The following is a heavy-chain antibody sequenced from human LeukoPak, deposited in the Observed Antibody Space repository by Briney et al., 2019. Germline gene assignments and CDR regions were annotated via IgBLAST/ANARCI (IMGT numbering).Heavy chain of an antibody. V-gene: IGHV4-34*01. CDR2: INHSGST. J-gene: IGHJ4*02. CDR1: GGSFSGYY. CDR3: AREMSRTIDY. Sequence: YPSETLSLTCAVYGGSFSGYYWSWIRQPPGKGLEWIGEINHSGSTNYNPSLKSRVTMSVDTSKNQFSLKLSSVTAADTAVYYCAREMSRTIDYWGQGTLVTVSS.